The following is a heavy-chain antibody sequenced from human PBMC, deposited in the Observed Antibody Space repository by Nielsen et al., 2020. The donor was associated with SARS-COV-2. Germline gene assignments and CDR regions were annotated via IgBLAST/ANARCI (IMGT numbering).Heavy chain of an antibody. D-gene: IGHD3-16*01. V-gene: IGHV3-20*04. CDR1: GFTFDDYG. CDR2: INWNGGST. J-gene: IGHJ5*02. CDR3: ARDGGNWFDP. Sequence: GESLKISCAASGFTFDDYGMSLVRQAPGKGLEWVSGINWNGGSTGYADSVKGRFTISRDNAKNSLYLQMNSLRAEDTAVYYCARDGGNWFDPWGQGTLVTVSS.